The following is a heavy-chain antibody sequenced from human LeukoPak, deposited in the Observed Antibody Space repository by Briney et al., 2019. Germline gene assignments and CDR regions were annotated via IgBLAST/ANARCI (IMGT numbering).Heavy chain of an antibody. D-gene: IGHD5-12*01. CDR2: IYYSGST. V-gene: IGHV4-39*01. J-gene: IGHJ3*02. CDR1: GGSISSSSYY. Sequence: PSETLSLTCTVSGGSISSSSYYWGWIRQLPGKGLEWIGSIYYSGSTYYNPSLKSRVTISVDTSKNQFSLKLSSVTAADTAVYYCARFEYSGYDYAFDIWGQGTMVTVSS. CDR3: ARFEYSGYDYAFDI.